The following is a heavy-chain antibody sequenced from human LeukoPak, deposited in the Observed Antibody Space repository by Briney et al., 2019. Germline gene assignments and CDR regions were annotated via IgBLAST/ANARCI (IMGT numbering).Heavy chain of an antibody. J-gene: IGHJ6*02. D-gene: IGHD3-9*01. V-gene: IGHV1-69*04. Sequence: SVKVSCKASGGTFSSYAINWVRQAPGQGLEWMGRIVPILGITHFAQKFQGRVTITADESTDTAYMELSSLRSEDTAVYYCARGSYEILTDGMDIWGQGTTVTVSS. CDR2: IVPILGIT. CDR1: GGTFSSYA. CDR3: ARGSYEILTDGMDI.